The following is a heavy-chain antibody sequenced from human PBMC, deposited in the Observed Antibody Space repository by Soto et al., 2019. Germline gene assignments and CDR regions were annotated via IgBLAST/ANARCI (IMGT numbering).Heavy chain of an antibody. Sequence: SVKVSCKASGGTFSSYAISWVRQAPGQGLEWMGGIIPIFGTANYAQKFQGRVTITADESTSTAYMELSSLRSEDTAVYYCAGVPVAGAATPDLVDYWGQGTLVTVSS. CDR3: AGVPVAGAATPDLVDY. J-gene: IGHJ4*02. V-gene: IGHV1-69*13. D-gene: IGHD6-19*01. CDR2: IIPIFGTA. CDR1: GGTFSSYA.